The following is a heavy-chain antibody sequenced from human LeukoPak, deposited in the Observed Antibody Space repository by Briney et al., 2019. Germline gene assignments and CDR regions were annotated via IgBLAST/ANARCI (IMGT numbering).Heavy chain of an antibody. CDR2: ISSSGSTI. V-gene: IGHV3-48*03. Sequence: GGSLRLSCAASGFTFSSYEMNWVRQAPGKGLEWVSYISSSGSTIYYADSVKGRFTISRDNAKNSLYLQMNSLRAEDTALYYCAKSAGSGPYYYYMDVWGKGTTVTISS. CDR1: GFTFSSYE. CDR3: AKSAGSGPYYYYMDV. J-gene: IGHJ6*03. D-gene: IGHD3-10*01.